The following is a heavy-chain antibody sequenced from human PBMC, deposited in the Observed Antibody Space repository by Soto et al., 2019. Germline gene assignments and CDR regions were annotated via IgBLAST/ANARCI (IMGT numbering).Heavy chain of an antibody. CDR1: GFSLSTRGVG. J-gene: IGHJ3*02. CDR2: IYWDDDK. D-gene: IGHD6-19*01. Sequence: GSGPTLVNPTQTLTLTCTFSGFSLSTRGVGVGWIRQPPGKALEWLALIYWDDDKRYSPSLKSRLTITKDTSKNQVVLTMTNMDHVDTATYYCAHRPTPYNSGCSDVFDIWGQGTTVTV. V-gene: IGHV2-5*02. CDR3: AHRPTPYNSGCSDVFDI.